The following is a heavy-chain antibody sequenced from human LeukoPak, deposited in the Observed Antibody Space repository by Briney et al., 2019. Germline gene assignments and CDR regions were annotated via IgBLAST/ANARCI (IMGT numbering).Heavy chain of an antibody. Sequence: GGSLRLSCAASGFTFSSYAMHWVRQAPGKGLEYVSAISSNGGSTYYANSVKGRFTISRDNSKNTLYLQMGSLRAEDMAVYYCARTSSGWDFDYWGQGTLVTVSS. D-gene: IGHD6-19*01. J-gene: IGHJ4*02. CDR2: ISSNGGST. CDR3: ARTSSGWDFDY. CDR1: GFTFSSYA. V-gene: IGHV3-64*01.